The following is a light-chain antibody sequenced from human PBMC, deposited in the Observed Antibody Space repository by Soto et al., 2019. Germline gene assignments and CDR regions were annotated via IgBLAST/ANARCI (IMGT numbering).Light chain of an antibody. CDR2: LAS. CDR3: QVFHTFPLT. V-gene: IGKV1-13*02. CDR1: QDISNT. Sequence: AIHLTQSPSSLSASVGDRVTITCRASQDISNTLAWYQQKPGQPPKLLIHLASSLERGAPSRFNGSGSGTDFTLTISGLQPEDFATYYCQVFHTFPLTFGQGTRLEIK. J-gene: IGKJ5*01.